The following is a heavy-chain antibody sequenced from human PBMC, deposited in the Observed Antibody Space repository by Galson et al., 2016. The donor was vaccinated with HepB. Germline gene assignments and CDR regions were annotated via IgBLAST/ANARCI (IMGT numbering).Heavy chain of an antibody. CDR1: GFSFNNYA. D-gene: IGHD1-1*01. CDR2: IAASGGGA. V-gene: IGHV3-23*01. J-gene: IGHJ6*02. CDR3: ARALLSGGTGHSYYFGMDV. Sequence: SLRLSCAASGFSFNNYAMNWVRQAPGKGLEWVSVIAASGGGANYAASVKGRFTISRDNSKNTLYLQMNSLGAEDTAMYYCARALLSGGTGHSYYFGMDVWGQGTTVTVSS.